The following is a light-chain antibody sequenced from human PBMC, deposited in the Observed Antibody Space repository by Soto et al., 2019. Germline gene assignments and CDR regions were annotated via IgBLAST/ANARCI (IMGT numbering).Light chain of an antibody. CDR2: EGS. V-gene: IGLV2-23*01. CDR1: SSDIGSYNL. CDR3: SSYAGSNVLVV. Sequence: QSVLTQPGSVSGSPGQSITISCSGTSSDIGSYNLVSWYQQHPSKAPKVIIFEGSSRPSGVFSRFSGSKSGNTASLTISGLRPEDEADYYCSSYAGSNVLVVFGGGTKLTVL. J-gene: IGLJ2*01.